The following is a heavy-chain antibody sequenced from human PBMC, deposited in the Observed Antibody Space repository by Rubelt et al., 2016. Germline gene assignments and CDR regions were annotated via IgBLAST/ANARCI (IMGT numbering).Heavy chain of an antibody. CDR3: ARDRAGSSSWYPVFGAFDI. CDR2: IWYDGSNK. J-gene: IGHJ3*02. D-gene: IGHD6-13*01. CDR1: GFTFSSYG. Sequence: QVQLVESGGGVVQPGRSLRLSCAASGFTFSSYGMHWVRQAPGKGLEWVAVIWYDGSNKYYEDSVKGRFTISSDNSKNTLYLQMNSLRAEDTAVYYCARDRAGSSSWYPVFGAFDIWGQGTMVTVSS. V-gene: IGHV3-33*01.